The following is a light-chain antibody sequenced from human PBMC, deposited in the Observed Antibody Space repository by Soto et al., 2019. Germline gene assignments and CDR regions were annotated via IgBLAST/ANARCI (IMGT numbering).Light chain of an antibody. CDR3: QQLNSYPIT. CDR1: QGISSY. CDR2: AAS. J-gene: IGKJ5*01. Sequence: IQLTQSPSSLSASVGDRVTITCLASQGISSYLAWYQQKPGKAPKLLIYAASTLQSGVPSRFSGRGSGTEFTLTISSLQPEDFATYYCQQLNSYPITFGQGTRLEIK. V-gene: IGKV1-9*01.